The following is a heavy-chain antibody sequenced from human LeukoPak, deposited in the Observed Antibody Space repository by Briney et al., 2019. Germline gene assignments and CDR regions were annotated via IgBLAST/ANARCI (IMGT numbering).Heavy chain of an antibody. CDR3: ARGGVPGLVGTKVRRPWFDP. D-gene: IGHD1-7*01. Sequence: PSGTLSLTCAVSGVSISSNLWWTWVRQPPGKGLEWIGRIYTSGNTKYNPSLKSRVTMSLDTSKNQFSLKLNSVTAADTAVYYCARGGVPGLVGTKVRRPWFDPWGQGTLVTVSS. V-gene: IGHV4-4*02. CDR1: GVSISSNLW. CDR2: IYTSGNT. J-gene: IGHJ5*02.